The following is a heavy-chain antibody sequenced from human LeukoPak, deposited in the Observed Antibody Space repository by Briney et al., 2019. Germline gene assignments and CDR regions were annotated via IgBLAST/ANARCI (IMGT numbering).Heavy chain of an antibody. CDR1: GGSTSSGG. D-gene: IGHD3-3*01. CDR2: ISSSSSYI. J-gene: IGHJ6*03. Sequence: PSETLSLTCSVSGGSTSSGGYYWAWIRQPPGKGLEWVSSISSSSSYIYYADSVKGRFTISRDNAKNSLYLQMNSLRAEDTAVYYCARDAIASRTKYYDFWSGYYSRSYYMDVWGKGTTVTVSS. V-gene: IGHV3-21*01. CDR3: ARDAIASRTKYYDFWSGYYSRSYYMDV.